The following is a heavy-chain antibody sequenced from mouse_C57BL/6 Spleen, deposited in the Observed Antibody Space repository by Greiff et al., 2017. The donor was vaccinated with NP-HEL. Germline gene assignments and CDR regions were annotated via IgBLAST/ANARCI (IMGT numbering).Heavy chain of an antibody. CDR3: ARWTGTSYFDY. J-gene: IGHJ2*01. D-gene: IGHD4-1*01. Sequence: QVQLQQPGAELVMPGASVKLSCKASGYTFTSYWMHWVKQRPGQGLEWIGEIDPSDSYTNYNQKFKGKSTLTVDKSSSTAYMQLSSLTSEDSAVYYCARWTGTSYFDYWGQGTTLTVSS. CDR2: IDPSDSYT. V-gene: IGHV1-69*01. CDR1: GYTFTSYW.